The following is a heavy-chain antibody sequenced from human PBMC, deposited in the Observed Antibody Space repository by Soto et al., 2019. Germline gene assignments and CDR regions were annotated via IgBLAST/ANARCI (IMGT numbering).Heavy chain of an antibody. Sequence: GASVKVSCKVSGDTLSELSIHWVLQAPGKGLEWMGRFDPEDDEIVYAQKFQGRVTMTEDTSTDTSYMEVTSLTSEDTAVYYCATERLGFCDSDNCYRHYFDSWGQGSLVTVSS. D-gene: IGHD2-21*02. CDR1: GDTLSELS. J-gene: IGHJ4*02. CDR3: ATERLGFCDSDNCYRHYFDS. V-gene: IGHV1-24*01. CDR2: FDPEDDEI.